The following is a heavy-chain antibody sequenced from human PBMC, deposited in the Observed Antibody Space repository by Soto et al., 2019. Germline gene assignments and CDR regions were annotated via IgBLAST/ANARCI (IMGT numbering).Heavy chain of an antibody. Sequence: GWSLRLSCAASGFTFSSFPMHLVRQAPGKGLEWVSFISYEGSTRYYGDSVKGRFTISRDNLRNTLYLQMNSLRGEDTAVYYCARDPLRGYGDYFECWGQGTLVTVSS. CDR2: ISYEGSTR. J-gene: IGHJ4*02. V-gene: IGHV3-30-3*01. CDR3: ARDPLRGYGDYFEC. D-gene: IGHD5-12*01. CDR1: GFTFSSFP.